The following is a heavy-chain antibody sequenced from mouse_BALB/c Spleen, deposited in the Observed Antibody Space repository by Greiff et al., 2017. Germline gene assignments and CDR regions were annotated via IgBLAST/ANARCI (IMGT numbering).Heavy chain of an antibody. V-gene: IGHV1S56*01. Sequence: QVQLQQSGPELVKPGASVRISCKASGYTFTSYYIHWVKQRPGQGLEWIGWIYPGNVNTKYNEKFKGKATLTADKSSSTAYMQLSSLTSEDSAVYFCARSSEYPPMDYWGQGTSVTVSS. D-gene: IGHD2-10*02. CDR2: IYPGNVNT. J-gene: IGHJ4*01. CDR1: GYTFTSYY. CDR3: ARSSEYPPMDY.